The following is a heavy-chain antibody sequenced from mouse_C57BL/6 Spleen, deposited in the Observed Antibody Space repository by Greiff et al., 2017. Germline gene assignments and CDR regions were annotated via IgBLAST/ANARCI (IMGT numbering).Heavy chain of an antibody. CDR3: ARGDGSSWQGFAY. J-gene: IGHJ3*01. D-gene: IGHD1-1*01. Sequence: QVQLKESGPELVKPGASVKISCKASGYAFSSSWMNWVKQRPGKGLEWIGRIYPGDGDTNYNGKFKGKATLTADKSSSTAYMQLSSLTSEDSAVYFCARGDGSSWQGFAYWGQGTLVTVSA. CDR2: IYPGDGDT. CDR1: GYAFSSSW. V-gene: IGHV1-82*01.